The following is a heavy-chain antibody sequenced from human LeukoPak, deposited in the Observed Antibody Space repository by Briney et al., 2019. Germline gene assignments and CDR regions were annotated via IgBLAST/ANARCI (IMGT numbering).Heavy chain of an antibody. CDR1: GYTFTSYG. D-gene: IGHD3-22*01. CDR3: ARAYYYDSSGYYPWFDY. V-gene: IGHV1-18*01. J-gene: IGHJ4*02. CDR2: ISAYNGNT. Sequence: GASVKVSCKASGYTFTSYGISWVRQAPGQGLEWMGWISAYNGNTNYAQKLQGRVTMTTDTSTSTAYMEPRSLRSDDTAVYYCARAYYYDSSGYYPWFDYWGQGTLVTVSS.